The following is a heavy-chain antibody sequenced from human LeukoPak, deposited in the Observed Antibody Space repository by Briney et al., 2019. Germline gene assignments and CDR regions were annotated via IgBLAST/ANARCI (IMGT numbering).Heavy chain of an antibody. Sequence: GESLKISFKGFGXSFTNDCIGWVRQMPGKDLEWMGIIYPGDSDAKYSSSFQGQVTMSVDKSITTAYLQWSSLKASDTAMYYCARTNWGALDYWGQGTLVTVSS. CDR2: IYPGDSDA. D-gene: IGHD7-27*01. CDR3: ARTNWGALDY. V-gene: IGHV5-51*01. CDR1: GXSFTNDC. J-gene: IGHJ4*02.